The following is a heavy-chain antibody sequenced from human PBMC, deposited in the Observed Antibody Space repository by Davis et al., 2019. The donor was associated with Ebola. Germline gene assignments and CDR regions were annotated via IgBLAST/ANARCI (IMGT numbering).Heavy chain of an antibody. Sequence: GSLRLSCAVSGGSISSSNWWSWVRQPPGKGLEWIGYIYYSGSTNYNPSLKSRVTISVDTSKNQFSLKLSSVTAADTAVYYCARDTSSWGQGTLVTVSS. CDR2: IYYSGST. CDR3: ARDTSS. V-gene: IGHV4-4*02. D-gene: IGHD3-3*01. J-gene: IGHJ4*02. CDR1: GGSISSSNW.